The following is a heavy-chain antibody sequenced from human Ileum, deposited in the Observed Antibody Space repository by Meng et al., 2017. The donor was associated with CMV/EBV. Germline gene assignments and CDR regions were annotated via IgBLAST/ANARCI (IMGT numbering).Heavy chain of an antibody. CDR1: GGTFSSYA. CDR3: ARGAPTIFGVALYGMDV. Sequence: SVKVSCKASGGTFSSYAISWVRLAPGQGLEWMGGIIPILGIANYAQKFQGRVTITADKSTSTAYMELSSLRSEDTAVYYCARGAPTIFGVALYGMDVWGQGTTVTVSS. CDR2: IIPILGIA. J-gene: IGHJ6*02. D-gene: IGHD3-3*01. V-gene: IGHV1-69*10.